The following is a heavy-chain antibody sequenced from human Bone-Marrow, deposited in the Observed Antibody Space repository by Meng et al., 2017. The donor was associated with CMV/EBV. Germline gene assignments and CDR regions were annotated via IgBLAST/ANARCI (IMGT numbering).Heavy chain of an antibody. CDR3: GRVGGYSSSWYDRHYYYGMDV. CDR2: INPNSGGT. D-gene: IGHD6-13*01. Sequence: ASVKVSCKGSGYTFSAYHIHWVRQAPGQGLEWMGWINPNSGGTNYAQRFRGWVTMTRDTSISTVYMELSSLKSDDSAVYYCGRVGGYSSSWYDRHYYYGMDVWGQGTTVTVSS. V-gene: IGHV1-2*04. J-gene: IGHJ6*02. CDR1: GYTFSAYH.